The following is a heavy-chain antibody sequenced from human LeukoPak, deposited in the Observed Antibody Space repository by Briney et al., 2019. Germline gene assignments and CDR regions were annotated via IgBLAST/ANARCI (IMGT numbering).Heavy chain of an antibody. Sequence: ASVKVSCKASGYTFSGYYMHWVRQAPGQGLEWMGWINPNSGGANYAQKFQGRVTMTRDTSISTAYMELSRLRSDDTAVYYCAGGYYCTSTSCPFDYWGQGTLVTVSS. CDR1: GYTFSGYY. CDR3: AGGYYCTSTSCPFDY. D-gene: IGHD2-2*01. V-gene: IGHV1-2*02. J-gene: IGHJ4*02. CDR2: INPNSGGA.